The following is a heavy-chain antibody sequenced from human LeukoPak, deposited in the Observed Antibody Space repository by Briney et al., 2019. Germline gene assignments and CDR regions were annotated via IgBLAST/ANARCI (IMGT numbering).Heavy chain of an antibody. Sequence: GGSLRLSCAASGFTHSNYWMTWVRQAPGKGLEWVANIKPDGSEKYYVDSVKGRFTISRDNAKNSLYLQMNSLRAEDTAVYCARDQTPFVWGQGTPVTVSS. V-gene: IGHV3-7*01. CDR1: GFTHSNYW. CDR2: IKPDGSEK. J-gene: IGHJ4*02. CDR3: ARDQTPFV.